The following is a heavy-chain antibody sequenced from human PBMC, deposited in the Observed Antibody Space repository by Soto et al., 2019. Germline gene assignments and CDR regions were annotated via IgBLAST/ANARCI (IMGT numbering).Heavy chain of an antibody. CDR1: GYTFTSYY. CDR2: INPSGGST. V-gene: IGHV1-46*01. CDR3: ERTDYGARGLGAFDI. D-gene: IGHD4-17*01. Sequence: ASVKVSCKASGYTFTSYYMHWARQAPGQGLEWMGIINPSGGSTSYAQKFQGRVTMTRDTSTSTVYMELSSLRSEDTAVYYCERTDYGARGLGAFDIWGQGTMVNVSS. J-gene: IGHJ3*02.